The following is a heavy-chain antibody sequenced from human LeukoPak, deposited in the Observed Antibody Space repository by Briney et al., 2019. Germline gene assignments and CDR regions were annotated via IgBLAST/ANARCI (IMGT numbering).Heavy chain of an antibody. CDR1: GFTFSSYG. V-gene: IGHV3-30*18. Sequence: PGGSLRLSCAASGFTFSSYGMHWVRQAPGKGLEWVAVISYDGSNKYYADSVKGRFTISRDNSKNTLYLQMNSLRAEDTAVYYCAKGRGDLRAYFDYWGQGTPVTVSS. J-gene: IGHJ4*02. D-gene: IGHD4-17*01. CDR3: AKGRGDLRAYFDY. CDR2: ISYDGSNK.